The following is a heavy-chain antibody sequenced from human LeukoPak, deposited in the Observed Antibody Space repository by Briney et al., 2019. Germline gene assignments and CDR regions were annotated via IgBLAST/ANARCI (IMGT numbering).Heavy chain of an antibody. Sequence: GGSLRLSCAASGFTFSSYSMNWVRRAPGKGLEWGSSISSSSSYIYYTDSVKGRFTISRDNAKNSLYLQMNSLRAEDTALYYCATNGGGDSGYGNFHYWGQGTLVTVSS. J-gene: IGHJ4*02. CDR1: GFTFSSYS. D-gene: IGHD5-12*01. CDR3: ATNGGGDSGYGNFHY. CDR2: ISSSSSYI. V-gene: IGHV3-21*04.